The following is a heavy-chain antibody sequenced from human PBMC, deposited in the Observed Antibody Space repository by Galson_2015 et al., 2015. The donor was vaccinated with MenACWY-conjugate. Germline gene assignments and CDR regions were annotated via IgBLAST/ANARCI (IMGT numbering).Heavy chain of an antibody. CDR2: IYYSGST. V-gene: IGHV4-59*01. J-gene: IGHJ5*02. D-gene: IGHD6-13*01. CDR3: AREIAAAGTWFDP. CDR1: GGSISSYY. Sequence: LSLTCTVSGGSISSYYWSWIRQPPGKGLEWIGYIYYSGSTNYNPSLKSRVTISVDTSKNQFSLKLSSVTAADTAVYYCAREIAAAGTWFDPWGQGTLVTVSS.